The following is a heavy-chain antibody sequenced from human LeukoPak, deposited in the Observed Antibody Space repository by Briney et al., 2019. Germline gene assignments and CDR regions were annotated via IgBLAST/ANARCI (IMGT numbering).Heavy chain of an antibody. D-gene: IGHD6-6*01. Sequence: PSETLSLTCTVSGGSISSGDYYWSWIRQPPGKGLEWIGYIYYSGSTYYNPSLKSRVTISVDTSKNQFSLKLSSVTAADTAVYYCDAGVGSIAARPDPHYYYYYMDVWGKGTTVTVSS. J-gene: IGHJ6*03. CDR1: GGSISSGDYY. CDR3: DAGVGSIAARPDPHYYYYYMDV. CDR2: IYYSGST. V-gene: IGHV4-30-4*01.